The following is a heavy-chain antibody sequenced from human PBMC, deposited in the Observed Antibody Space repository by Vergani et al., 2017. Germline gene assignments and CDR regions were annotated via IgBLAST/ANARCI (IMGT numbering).Heavy chain of an antibody. J-gene: IGHJ4*02. CDR1: GGSISSYY. CDR2: IYYSGST. CDR3: ARHQKYYDSSGATDY. Sequence: QVQLQESGPGLVKPSETLSLTCTVSGGSISSYYWSWIRQPPGKGLEWIGYIYYSGSTNYHPSLKSRVTISVDTAKNQFSLKLSSVTAADTAVYYCARHQKYYDSSGATDYWGQGTLVTVSS. D-gene: IGHD3-22*01. V-gene: IGHV4-59*01.